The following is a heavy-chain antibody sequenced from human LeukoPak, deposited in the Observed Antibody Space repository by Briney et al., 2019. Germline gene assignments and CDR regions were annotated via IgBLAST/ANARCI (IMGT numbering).Heavy chain of an antibody. CDR1: GGSISSSNW. V-gene: IGHV4-4*02. D-gene: IGHD3-22*01. J-gene: IGHJ4*02. Sequence: SETLSLTCAVSGGSISSSNWWSWVRQPPGKGLEWIGEIYHSGSTNYNPSLKSRVTISVDTSKNQFSLKLSSVTAADTAVYYCARKTRQRVYYYDSSGFMSGFFDYWGQGTLVTVSS. CDR2: IYHSGST. CDR3: ARKTRQRVYYYDSSGFMSGFFDY.